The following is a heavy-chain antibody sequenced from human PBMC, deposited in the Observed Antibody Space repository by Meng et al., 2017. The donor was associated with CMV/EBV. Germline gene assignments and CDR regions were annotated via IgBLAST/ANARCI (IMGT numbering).Heavy chain of an antibody. Sequence: GGSLRPSCAASGFTFSTFGMHWVRQAPGKGLEWVAFIRYDGSNKYYADSVKGRFTISRDNSKNTLYLQMNSLRTEDTAVYYCAREGGHCSSTTCYDQPHWFDPWGQGTLVTVSS. CDR1: GFTFSTFG. D-gene: IGHD2-2*01. J-gene: IGHJ5*02. CDR3: AREGGHCSSTTCYDQPHWFDP. V-gene: IGHV3-30*02. CDR2: IRYDGSNK.